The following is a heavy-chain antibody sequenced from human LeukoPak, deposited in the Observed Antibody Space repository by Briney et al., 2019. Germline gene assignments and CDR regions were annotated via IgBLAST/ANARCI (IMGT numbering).Heavy chain of an antibody. J-gene: IGHJ4*02. Sequence: SVKVSCKASGGTFSSYAISWVRQAPGQGLEWMGGIIPIFGTANYAQKFQGRVTITADESTSTAYMELSSLRSEDTAVYYCARGGVATRGLGYWGQGTLVTVSS. V-gene: IGHV1-69*13. CDR1: GGTFSSYA. D-gene: IGHD5-12*01. CDR3: ARGGVATRGLGY. CDR2: IIPIFGTA.